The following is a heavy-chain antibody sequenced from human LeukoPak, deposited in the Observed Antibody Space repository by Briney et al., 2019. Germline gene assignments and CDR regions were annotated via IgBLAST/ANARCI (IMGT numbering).Heavy chain of an antibody. D-gene: IGHD3-10*01. CDR1: GFTFSSYA. CDR3: ASGSSNTYYYGSGRFDY. CDR2: ISSSGSTI. J-gene: IGHJ4*02. Sequence: PGGSLRLSCAASGFTFSSYAMSWVRQAPGKGLEWVSYISSSGSTIYYADSVKGRFTISRDNAKNSLYLQMNSLRAEDTAVYYCASGSSNTYYYGSGRFDYWGQGTLVTVSS. V-gene: IGHV3-48*04.